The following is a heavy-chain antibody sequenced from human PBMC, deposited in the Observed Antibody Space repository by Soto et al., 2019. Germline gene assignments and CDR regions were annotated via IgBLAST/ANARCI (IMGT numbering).Heavy chain of an antibody. CDR1: GFTFSSYA. CDR2: RSYDGSSK. D-gene: IGHD3-9*01. Sequence: GGSLTLSCAASGFTFSSYAMHCVRQAPGKGLEWVAARSYDGSSKYYADSVNGRFTISRANSKNTLYVQMNSLRAEDTAVYYCERDRGYFDWLSYPYGLDVWGQGTPVTVSS. V-gene: IGHV3-30-3*01. CDR3: ERDRGYFDWLSYPYGLDV. J-gene: IGHJ6*02.